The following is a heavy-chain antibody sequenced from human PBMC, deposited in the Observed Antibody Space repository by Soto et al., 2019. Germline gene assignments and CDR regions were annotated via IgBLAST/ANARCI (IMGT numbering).Heavy chain of an antibody. Sequence: VGSLRLSCSASVFTFSSYAMRLVRQAPVKWLEWVSAISGSGGSTYYADSVKGRFTISRDNSKNTLYLQMNGLRAEDTAVYYCAKARYYGSGSYYLFDYWGQGTLVTVSS. D-gene: IGHD3-10*01. J-gene: IGHJ4*02. CDR3: AKARYYGSGSYYLFDY. V-gene: IGHV3-23*01. CDR1: VFTFSSYA. CDR2: ISGSGGST.